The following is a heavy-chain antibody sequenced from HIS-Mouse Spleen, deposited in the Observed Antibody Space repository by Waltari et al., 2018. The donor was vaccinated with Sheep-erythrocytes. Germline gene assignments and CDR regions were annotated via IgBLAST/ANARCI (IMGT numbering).Heavy chain of an antibody. CDR1: GFTFSSYS. CDR3: ARDTGTDAFDI. V-gene: IGHV3-21*01. D-gene: IGHD1-1*01. CDR2: MSSSSSYI. J-gene: IGHJ3*02. Sequence: EVQLVESGGGLVKPGGSLRLSCAASGFTFSSYSMNWVRQAPGKGLEWVSAMSSSSSYIYYADSVKGRFTISRDNAKNSLYLQMNSLRAEDTAVYYCARDTGTDAFDIWGQGTMVTVSS.